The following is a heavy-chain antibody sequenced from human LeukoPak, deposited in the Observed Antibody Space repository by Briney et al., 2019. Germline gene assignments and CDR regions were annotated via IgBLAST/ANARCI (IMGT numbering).Heavy chain of an antibody. J-gene: IGHJ6*03. V-gene: IGHV3-21*01. CDR1: GVTFSSYS. D-gene: IGHD3-22*01. CDR3: ARDRHDSSGYRLYYYYMDV. Sequence: KTGGSLRLSCAASGVTFSSYSMNWVRQAPGKGLEWVSSISSSSSYIYYADSVRGRFTISRDNAKNSLYLQMNSLRAEDTAVYYCARDRHDSSGYRLYYYYMDVWGKGTTVTVSS. CDR2: ISSSSSYI.